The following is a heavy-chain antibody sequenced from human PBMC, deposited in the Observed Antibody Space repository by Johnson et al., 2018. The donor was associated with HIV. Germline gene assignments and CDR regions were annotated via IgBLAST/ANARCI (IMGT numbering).Heavy chain of an antibody. V-gene: IGHV3-30*18. J-gene: IGHJ3*02. CDR1: GFTFRIYW. CDR2: ISYDGSNK. D-gene: IGHD6-19*01. Sequence: QVQLVESGGGLVQPGGSLRLSCAASGFTFRIYWMHWVRQAPGKGLVWVAVISYDGSNKYYADSVKGRFTISRDNSKNTLYLQMSSLRTEDTAGYYCAKDAGIAVAEGAVDIWGQGTMVTVSS. CDR3: AKDAGIAVAEGAVDI.